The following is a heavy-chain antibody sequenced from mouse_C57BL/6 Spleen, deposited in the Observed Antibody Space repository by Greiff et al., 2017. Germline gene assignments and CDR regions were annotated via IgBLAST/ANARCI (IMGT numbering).Heavy chain of an antibody. J-gene: IGHJ3*01. CDR1: GFNIKDDY. V-gene: IGHV14-4*01. CDR3: TTAGTFAY. D-gene: IGHD4-1*01. Sequence: EVQLQQSGAELVRPGASVKLSCTASGFNIKDDYMHWVKQRPEQGLEWIGWIDPENGDTEYASKFQGKATITADTSSNTAYLQLSSLTSEDTAVYYCTTAGTFAYWGQGTLATVSA. CDR2: IDPENGDT.